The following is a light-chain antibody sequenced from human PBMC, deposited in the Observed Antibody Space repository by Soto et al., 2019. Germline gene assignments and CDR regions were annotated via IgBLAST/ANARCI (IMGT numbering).Light chain of an antibody. CDR3: SSYTTIKTVV. V-gene: IGLV2-8*01. CDR2: EVS. Sequence: QSALTQPPSASGSPGQSVSMSCTGSSSDLGNHNFVSWYQQHPGKAPKLMIYEVSKRPSGVPDRFSASKSGNTASLTVSGLQAEDEADYHCSSYTTIKTVVFGGGTKLTVL. CDR1: SSDLGNHNF. J-gene: IGLJ2*01.